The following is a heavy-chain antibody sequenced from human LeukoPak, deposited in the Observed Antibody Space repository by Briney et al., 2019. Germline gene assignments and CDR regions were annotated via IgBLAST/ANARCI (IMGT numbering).Heavy chain of an antibody. J-gene: IGHJ4*02. CDR2: IDSDRGTT. Sequence: GGSLRLSCAASGFTFSTYWMHWVRQAPGKGLVWVSRIDSDRGTTSYADSVRGRFTISRDNAKNTLFLQMNSLRGDDTAVYYCVSDPDGASYWGQGTLVTVSS. V-gene: IGHV3-74*01. CDR1: GFTFSTYW. CDR3: VSDPDGASY. D-gene: IGHD3-10*01.